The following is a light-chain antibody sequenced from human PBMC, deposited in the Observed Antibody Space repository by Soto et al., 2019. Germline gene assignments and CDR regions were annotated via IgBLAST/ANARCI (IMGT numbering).Light chain of an antibody. Sequence: EIVLTQSPGTLSLSPGERATLSCRASQSVASYLAWYQQKPGQAPRLLIYDTSKRATGIPARFSGSGSGTDFTLTISGLEPEDFAIYYCQQRGNWPLTFGPGTKVDIK. CDR1: QSVASY. J-gene: IGKJ3*01. CDR2: DTS. V-gene: IGKV3-11*01. CDR3: QQRGNWPLT.